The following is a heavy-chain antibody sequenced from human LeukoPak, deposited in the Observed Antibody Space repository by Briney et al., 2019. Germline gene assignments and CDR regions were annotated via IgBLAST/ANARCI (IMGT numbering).Heavy chain of an antibody. J-gene: IGHJ6*03. CDR1: GFTFSSYA. CDR3: AKEYYYYSMDV. CDR2: ISGSAGTT. Sequence: GGCLRLSSAASGFTFSSYAMSWVRQAPGQGLEWVSAISGSAGTTYYADSVKGRFTISRDNSKNTLYLQMNSLRAEDTAVYYCAKEYYYYSMDVWGKGTTVTVSS. V-gene: IGHV3-23*01.